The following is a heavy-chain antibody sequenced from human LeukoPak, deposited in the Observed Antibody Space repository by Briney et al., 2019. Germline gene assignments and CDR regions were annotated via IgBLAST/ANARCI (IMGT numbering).Heavy chain of an antibody. CDR1: GFIFSSYA. J-gene: IGHJ4*02. CDR2: LSGSGSTT. V-gene: IGHV3-23*01. Sequence: GGSLRLSCAASGFIFSSYAMSWVRQAPGKGLEWVSSLSGSGSTTYYADSVKGRFTISRDSSKNTLYLQMNSLRAEDTAVYYCARDGYFDYWAQGTLVTVSS. CDR3: ARDGYFDY.